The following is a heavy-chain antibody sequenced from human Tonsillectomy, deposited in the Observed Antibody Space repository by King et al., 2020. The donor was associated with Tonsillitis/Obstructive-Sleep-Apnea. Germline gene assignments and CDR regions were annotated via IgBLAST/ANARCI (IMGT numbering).Heavy chain of an antibody. Sequence: VKLVESGGGLVQPGGSLRLSCAASGFTFSSYAMSWVRQAPGKGLEWVSGVSPSGGSRYYADSVKGRFTISRDNSKHTLYLQMNSLRADDTAVYYCANEVVDSGYSYGPPDHWGQGTLVTVSS. J-gene: IGHJ4*02. D-gene: IGHD5-18*01. CDR2: VSPSGGSR. CDR3: ANEVVDSGYSYGPPDH. CDR1: GFTFSSYA. V-gene: IGHV3-23*04.